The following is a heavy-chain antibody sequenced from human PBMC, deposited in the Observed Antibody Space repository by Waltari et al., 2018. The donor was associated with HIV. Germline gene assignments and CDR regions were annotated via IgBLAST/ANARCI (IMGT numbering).Heavy chain of an antibody. D-gene: IGHD6-13*01. Sequence: QVQMQESGPGLVKPSGTLSLTCFVSGCYINTTNWWSWDRQPPGKGLEWIGETYHCGSGHQHAPLDSRVTISTAKPQSPVPRKLTSVTAADTAVYYWARPRGERRTSNWSFDYWGQGTLVTVSS. CDR2: TYHCGSG. V-gene: IGHV4-4*02. CDR3: ARPRGERRTSNWSFDY. J-gene: IGHJ4*02. CDR1: GCYINTTNW.